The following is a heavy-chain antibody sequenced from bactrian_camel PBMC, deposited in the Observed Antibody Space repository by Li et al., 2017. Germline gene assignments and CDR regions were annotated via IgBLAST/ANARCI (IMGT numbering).Heavy chain of an antibody. CDR1: GLPYNRCT. CDR2: IFTDGSS. CDR3: ATDAYGDSWYVWDY. Sequence: HVQLVESGGGSVQAGGSLRLSCLASGLPYNRCTMNWYRQAPRKERELVSSIFTDGSSAYADSVEGRFTVSQDNAKNLMYLRMNSLKPEDTAVYYCATDAYGDSWYVWDYWGQGTQVTVS. V-gene: IGHV3S9*01. J-gene: IGHJ4*01. D-gene: IGHD6*01.